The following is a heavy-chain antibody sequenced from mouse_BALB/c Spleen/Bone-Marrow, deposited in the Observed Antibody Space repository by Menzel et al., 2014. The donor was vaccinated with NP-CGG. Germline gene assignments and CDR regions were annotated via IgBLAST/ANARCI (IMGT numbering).Heavy chain of an antibody. Sequence: VQLQQSGPELVKPGASVKISCKASGCSFTGYFMNWVMQSHGKSLEWIGRINPYNGDTFYNQKFKGKATLTVDKSSSTAHMELRSLASEDSAVYYCARSDYYGTYAMDYWGQGTSVTVSS. CDR1: GCSFTGYF. J-gene: IGHJ4*01. D-gene: IGHD1-1*01. CDR2: INPYNGDT. V-gene: IGHV1-20*02. CDR3: ARSDYYGTYAMDY.